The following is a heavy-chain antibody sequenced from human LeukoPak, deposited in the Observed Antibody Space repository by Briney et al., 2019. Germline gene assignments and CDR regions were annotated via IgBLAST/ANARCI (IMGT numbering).Heavy chain of an antibody. J-gene: IGHJ5*02. D-gene: IGHD2-15*01. CDR1: GFTFSSYA. CDR2: IYPADSDI. V-gene: IGHV5-51*01. Sequence: GGSLRLSCAASGFTFSSYAMSWVRQAPGKGLEWMGIIYPADSDIRYSPSFQGQVTISADKSISTAYLQWSSLKASDTAMYYCARQEYCSGGSCYTWFDPWGQGTLVTVSS. CDR3: ARQEYCSGGSCYTWFDP.